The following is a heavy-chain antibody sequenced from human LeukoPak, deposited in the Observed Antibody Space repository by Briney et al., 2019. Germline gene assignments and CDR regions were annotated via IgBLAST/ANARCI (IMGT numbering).Heavy chain of an antibody. CDR3: AKLAQQQLVVDAFDI. V-gene: IGHV3-30*02. D-gene: IGHD6-13*01. CDR2: IRYDGSNK. CDR1: GFTFSSYG. J-gene: IGHJ3*02. Sequence: GGSLRLSCAAFGFTFSSYGMHWVRQAPGKGLEWVAFIRYDGSNKYYADSVKGRFTISRDNSKNTLYLQMNSLRAEDTAVYYCAKLAQQQLVVDAFDIWGQGTMVTVSS.